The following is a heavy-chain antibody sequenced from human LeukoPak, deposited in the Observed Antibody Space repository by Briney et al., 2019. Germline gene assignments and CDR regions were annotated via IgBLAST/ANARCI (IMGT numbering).Heavy chain of an antibody. CDR2: ISAYNGNT. D-gene: IGHD2-15*01. CDR3: ASGYCSGGSCYYDYYYYGMVV. Sequence: RASVKVSCKASGYTFTSYGISWVRQAPGQGLEWMGWISAYNGNTNYAQKLQGRVTMTTDTSTSTAYMELRSLRSEDTAVYYCASGYCSGGSCYYDYYYYGMVVWGQGTTVTVSS. V-gene: IGHV1-18*01. CDR1: GYTFTSYG. J-gene: IGHJ6*02.